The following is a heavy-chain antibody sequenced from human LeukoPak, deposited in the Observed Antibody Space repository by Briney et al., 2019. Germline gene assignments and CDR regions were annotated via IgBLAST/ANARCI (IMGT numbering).Heavy chain of an antibody. CDR1: GFTFSNAW. D-gene: IGHD2-15*01. J-gene: IGHJ4*02. CDR2: ISSSGSTI. Sequence: PGGSLRLSCAASGFTFSNAWMSWVRQAPGKGLEWVSYISSSGSTIYYADSVKGRFTISRDNAKNSLYLQMNSLRAEDTALYYCARDLGYCSGGSCYSSPYYFDYWGQGTLVTVSS. CDR3: ARDLGYCSGGSCYSSPYYFDY. V-gene: IGHV3-11*01.